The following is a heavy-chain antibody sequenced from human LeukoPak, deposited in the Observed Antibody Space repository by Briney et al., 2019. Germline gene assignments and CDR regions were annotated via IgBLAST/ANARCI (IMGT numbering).Heavy chain of an antibody. J-gene: IGHJ4*02. CDR1: GFTFDIYA. D-gene: IGHD3-10*01. Sequence: GGSLTHSCEGSGFTFDIYAMRWVSQSRRKELEAVSAVTGYGGNTYHADSVKARFTISRDNYKNTLYLHMNSLRAEDTAIYYCAKVPGAGSYRFDFWGQGTLVTVSS. CDR3: AKVPGAGSYRFDF. V-gene: IGHV3-23*01. CDR2: VTGYGGNT.